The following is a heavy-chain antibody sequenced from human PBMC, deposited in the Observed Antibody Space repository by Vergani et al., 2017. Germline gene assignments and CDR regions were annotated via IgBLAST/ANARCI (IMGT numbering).Heavy chain of an antibody. CDR3: ARSGTTWAEGHFDY. Sequence: QVQLQESGPGLVKPSQTLSLTCTVSGGSISSGGYYWSWIRQHPGKGLEWIGDIYYSGSTYYNPSLKSRVTIAVDTSKNQFSLKLSSVTAADTAVYYCARSGTTWAEGHFDYWGQGTLVTVSS. CDR1: GGSISSGGYY. CDR2: IYYSGST. V-gene: IGHV4-31*03. D-gene: IGHD1-26*01. J-gene: IGHJ4*02.